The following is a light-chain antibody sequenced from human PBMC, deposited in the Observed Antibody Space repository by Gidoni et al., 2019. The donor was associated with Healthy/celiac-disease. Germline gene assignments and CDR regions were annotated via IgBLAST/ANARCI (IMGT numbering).Light chain of an antibody. CDR1: QSVSSSY. CDR3: QQYGSSPLT. V-gene: IGKV3-20*01. Sequence: EIVLTQSPGTLSLSPGERATLSCRASQSVSSSYLAWYQQKPGQAPRLLIYGASSSATGIPDRFSGSGSGTAFTLTISILEPEDFAVYYCQQYGSSPLTFGGGTKVEIK. CDR2: GAS. J-gene: IGKJ4*01.